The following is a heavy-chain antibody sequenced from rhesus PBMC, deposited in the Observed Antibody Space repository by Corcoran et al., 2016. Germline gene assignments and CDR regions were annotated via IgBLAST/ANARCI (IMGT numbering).Heavy chain of an antibody. Sequence: QVTLKESGPALVKPTQTLTLTCTFSGFSISTRGMGVCWIRQPPGKALEWLELIYWDDDKYYSTSLKSRLTISKDTSKNQVVLTMTNMDPVDTATYYCARRHYGNYLSIDYWGQGVLVTVSS. CDR3: ARRHYGNYLSIDY. J-gene: IGHJ4*01. D-gene: IGHD4-35*01. CDR2: IYWDDDK. V-gene: IGHV2-174*01. CDR1: GFSISTRGMG.